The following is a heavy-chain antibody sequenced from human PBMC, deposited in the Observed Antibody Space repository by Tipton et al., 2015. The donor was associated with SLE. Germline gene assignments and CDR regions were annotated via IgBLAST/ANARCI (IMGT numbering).Heavy chain of an antibody. CDR3: ARGVQYDILTGWNYYYGMDV. Sequence: TLSLTCTVSGGSISSGSYYWSWIRQPAGKGLEWIGYIYTSGSTNYNPSLKSRVTISVDTSKNQFSLKLSSVTAADTAVYYCARGVQYDILTGWNYYYGMDVWGQGTTVTVSS. CDR2: IYTSGST. J-gene: IGHJ6*02. V-gene: IGHV4-61*09. D-gene: IGHD3-9*01. CDR1: GGSISSGSYY.